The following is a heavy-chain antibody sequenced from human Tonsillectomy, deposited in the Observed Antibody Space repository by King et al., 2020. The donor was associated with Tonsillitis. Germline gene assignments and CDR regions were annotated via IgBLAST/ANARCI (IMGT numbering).Heavy chain of an antibody. V-gene: IGHV3-30*18. CDR2: ISYDGSNK. CDR1: GFTFSSYG. CDR3: AKDQAGDSSGYDVDYYYYYGMDV. J-gene: IGHJ6*02. D-gene: IGHD3-22*01. Sequence: VQLVESGGGVVQPGRSLRLSCAASGFTFSSYGMHWVRQAPGKGLEWVAVISYDGSNKYYADSVKSRFTISRDNSKNTLYLQMNSLRAEDTAVYYCAKDQAGDSSGYDVDYYYYYGMDVWGQGTTVTVSS.